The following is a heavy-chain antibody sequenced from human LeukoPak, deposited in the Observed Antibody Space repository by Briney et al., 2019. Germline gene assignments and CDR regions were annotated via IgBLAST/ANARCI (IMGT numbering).Heavy chain of an antibody. D-gene: IGHD6-13*01. J-gene: IGHJ3*02. CDR1: GDSVSSNSAA. CDR3: ARGPRPIAAAGTGAFDI. CDR2: TYYRSKWYN. V-gene: IGHV6-1*01. Sequence: SQTLSLTCAISGDSVSSNSAAWNWIRQSPSRGLEWLGRTYYRSKWYNDYAVSVKSRITVNPDTSKNQFSLKLSSVTAADTAVYYCARGPRPIAAAGTGAFDIWGQGTMVTVSS.